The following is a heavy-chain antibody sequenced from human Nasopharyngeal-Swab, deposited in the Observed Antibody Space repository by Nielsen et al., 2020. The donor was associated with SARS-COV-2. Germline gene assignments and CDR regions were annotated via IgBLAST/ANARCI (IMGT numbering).Heavy chain of an antibody. J-gene: IGHJ6*02. CDR3: ARAHYGTDV. Sequence: WVRQAPGQGLEWMGIINPSGGSTSYAQKFQGRVTMTRDTSTSTVYMELSSLRSEDTAVYYCARAHYGTDVWGQGTTVTVSS. V-gene: IGHV1-46*01. CDR2: INPSGGST.